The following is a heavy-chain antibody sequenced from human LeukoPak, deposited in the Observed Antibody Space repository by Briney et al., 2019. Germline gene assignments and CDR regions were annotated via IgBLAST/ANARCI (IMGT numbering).Heavy chain of an antibody. D-gene: IGHD2-2*01. CDR3: ARAGGCGSCHGSEYFQH. CDR1: GGTFSSYA. Sequence: SVKVSCKASGGTFSSYAISWVRQAPGQGLEWMGRIIPILGIANYAQKFQGRVTITADKSTSTAYMELSSLRSEDTAVYYCARAGGCGSCHGSEYFQHWGQGTLVTVSS. CDR2: IIPILGIA. J-gene: IGHJ1*01. V-gene: IGHV1-69*04.